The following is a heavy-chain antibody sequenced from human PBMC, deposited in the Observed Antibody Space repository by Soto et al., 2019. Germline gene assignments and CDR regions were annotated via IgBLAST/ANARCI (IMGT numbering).Heavy chain of an antibody. Sequence: SVKVSCKASGGTFSSYTISWVRQAPGQGLEWMGRIIPILGIANYAQKFQGRVTITADKSTSTAYMELSSLRSEDTAVYYCARDDNSSGSLPGYWGQGTLVTVSS. CDR3: ARDDNSSGSLPGY. CDR1: GGTFSSYT. J-gene: IGHJ4*02. CDR2: IIPILGIA. V-gene: IGHV1-69*04. D-gene: IGHD6-19*01.